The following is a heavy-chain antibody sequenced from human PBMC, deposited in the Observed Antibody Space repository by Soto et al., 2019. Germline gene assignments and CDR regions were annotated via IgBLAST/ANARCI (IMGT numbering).Heavy chain of an antibody. V-gene: IGHV3-7*04. CDR3: SGGVGDAI. J-gene: IGHJ4*02. CDR1: GFSFRSDW. D-gene: IGHD1-26*01. CDR2: TNQDGSEK. Sequence: EDQLVESGGGLVQPGGSLRLTCAVSGFSFRSDWMNWVRQAPGKGLEWVAHTNQDGSEKYYLDSVKGRFTIFRDNAKNLRYLQMNCVGAEERGGYYCSGGVGDAIWGQGTLVTVSS.